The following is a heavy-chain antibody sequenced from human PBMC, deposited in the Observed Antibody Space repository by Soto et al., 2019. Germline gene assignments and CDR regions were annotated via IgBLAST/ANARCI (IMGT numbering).Heavy chain of an antibody. Sequence: QVQLQESGPGLVKPSETLSLTCTVSGGSISSYYWSWIRQPPGKGLEWIGYIYYSGSTNYNPSLKSRVTISVDTSKNHLSLKLSSVTAADTAVYYRARHGRWHDLDIWGQGTMVTVSS. CDR3: ARHGRWHDLDI. V-gene: IGHV4-59*08. D-gene: IGHD1-1*01. CDR1: GGSISSYY. CDR2: IYYSGST. J-gene: IGHJ3*02.